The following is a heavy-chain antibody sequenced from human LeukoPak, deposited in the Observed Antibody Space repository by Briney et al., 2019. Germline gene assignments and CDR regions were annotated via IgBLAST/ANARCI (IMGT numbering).Heavy chain of an antibody. J-gene: IGHJ4*02. V-gene: IGHV3-74*01. CDR3: VREIKIMGFRSFDC. CDR2: INDGGTYT. D-gene: IGHD3-16*01. CDR1: GFAFSEYW. Sequence: GGSLRLSCAGSGFAFSEYWMHWARQTPEKGLMWVSRINDGGTYTAYADSVKGRFAVSRDNAENTLYLQMDSLTVEDTGLYYCVREIKIMGFRSFDCWGQGTPVTVSS.